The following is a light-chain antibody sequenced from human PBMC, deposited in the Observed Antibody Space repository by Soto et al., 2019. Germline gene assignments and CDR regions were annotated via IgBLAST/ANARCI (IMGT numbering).Light chain of an antibody. V-gene: IGKV3-15*01. CDR2: GAS. CDR3: QQYGNSFLT. CDR1: QSVSSN. Sequence: EIVMTQSPATLSVSPGERATLSCRASQSVSSNLAWYQQKPGQAPRLLIYGASTRATGIPARFSGSGSGTEFTLTISSLQSEDSAVYYCQQYGNSFLTFGGGTKVDNK. J-gene: IGKJ4*01.